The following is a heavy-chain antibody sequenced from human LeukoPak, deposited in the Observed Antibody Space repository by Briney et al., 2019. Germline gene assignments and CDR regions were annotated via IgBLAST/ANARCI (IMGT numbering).Heavy chain of an antibody. V-gene: IGHV3-11*06. J-gene: IGHJ4*02. D-gene: IGHD3-10*01. CDR3: AREAAYGSGSNNFDY. CDR2: ISSSSSYT. CDR1: GFTFSDYY. Sequence: GGSLRLSCAASGFTFSDYYMSWIRQAPGKGLEWVSYISSSSSYTNYADSVKGRFTISSDNAKNSLYLQMNSLRAEDTAVYYCAREAAYGSGSNNFDYWGQGTLVTVSS.